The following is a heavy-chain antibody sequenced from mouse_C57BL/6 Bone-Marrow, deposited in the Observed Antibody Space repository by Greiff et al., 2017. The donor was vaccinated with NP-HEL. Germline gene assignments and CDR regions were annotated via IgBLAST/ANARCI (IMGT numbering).Heavy chain of an antibody. Sequence: EVQRVESGTVLARPGASVKMSCKTSGYTFTSYWMHWVKQRPGQGLEWIGAIYPGNSDTSYNQKFKGKAKLTAVTSASTAYMELSSLTNEDSAVYYCTGVPNYYGSSPFDYWGQGTTLTVSS. V-gene: IGHV1-5*01. D-gene: IGHD1-1*01. CDR1: GYTFTSYW. CDR3: TGVPNYYGSSPFDY. CDR2: IYPGNSDT. J-gene: IGHJ2*01.